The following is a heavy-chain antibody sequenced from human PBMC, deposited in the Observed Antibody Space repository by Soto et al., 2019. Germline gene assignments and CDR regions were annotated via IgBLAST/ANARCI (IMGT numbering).Heavy chain of an antibody. CDR3: ATKGIAVAGVPFDY. Sequence: QVQLVQSGSEVKKPGASVKVSCKASGYTFTSYAMHWVRQAPGQRLEWMGWINAGNGNTKYSQKFQGRVTITRDTSRSTGYMEVIRLRSEDTAVEYFATKGIAVAGVPFDYWGQGTLVTVSS. V-gene: IGHV1-3*01. CDR2: INAGNGNT. D-gene: IGHD6-19*01. CDR1: GYTFTSYA. J-gene: IGHJ4*02.